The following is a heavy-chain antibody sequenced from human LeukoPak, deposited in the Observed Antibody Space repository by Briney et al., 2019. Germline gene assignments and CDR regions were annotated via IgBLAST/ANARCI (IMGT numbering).Heavy chain of an antibody. CDR1: GFTFSSYE. D-gene: IGHD4-17*01. J-gene: IGHJ4*02. Sequence: GGSLRLSCAASGFTFSSYEMNWVRQAPGKGLEWVSYISRSGSNKHYADSVKGRFTISRDNAKNSLYLQMNSLRAEDTAVYYCARDFGSTTVAPDYLDYWGQGTLVTVSS. CDR2: ISRSGSNK. V-gene: IGHV3-48*03. CDR3: ARDFGSTTVAPDYLDY.